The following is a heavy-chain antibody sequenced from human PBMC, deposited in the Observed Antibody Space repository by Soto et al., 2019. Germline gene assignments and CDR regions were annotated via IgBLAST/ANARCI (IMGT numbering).Heavy chain of an antibody. V-gene: IGHV3-66*01. Sequence: EVQLVESGGGLVQPGGSLRLSCAASGFTVSSNYMSWVRQAPGKGLEWVSVIYSGGSIYYADSVQGRFTISRDNSKNTLYLQMSSLRAEDTAVYYCARGLMVRGSYFDSWGQGTLVTVSS. CDR2: IYSGGSI. J-gene: IGHJ4*02. CDR3: ARGLMVRGSYFDS. D-gene: IGHD3-10*01. CDR1: GFTVSSNY.